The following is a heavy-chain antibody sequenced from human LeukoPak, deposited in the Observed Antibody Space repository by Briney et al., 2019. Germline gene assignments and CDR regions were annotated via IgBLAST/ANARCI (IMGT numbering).Heavy chain of an antibody. CDR1: GFTFSTYS. Sequence: GGSLRLSCAASGFTFSTYSMNWVRQAPGKGLEWVSSVSSSSSYKYYADSVKGRFTISRDNSKNTLYLQMNSLRAEDTAVYYCAKDQSTLGFDYWGQGTLVTVSS. CDR3: AKDQSTLGFDY. CDR2: VSSSSSYK. J-gene: IGHJ4*02. V-gene: IGHV3-21*01. D-gene: IGHD2-2*01.